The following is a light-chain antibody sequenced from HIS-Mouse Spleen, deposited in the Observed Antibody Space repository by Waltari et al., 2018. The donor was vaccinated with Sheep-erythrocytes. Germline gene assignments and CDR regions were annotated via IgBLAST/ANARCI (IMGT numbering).Light chain of an antibody. CDR2: AVS. V-gene: IGLV2-8*01. CDR1: SSDVGSYNL. CDR3: SSYAGSNNWV. Sequence: QSALTQPASVSGSPGQSITISCTGTSSDVGSYNLVSWYQQHPGKAPKLMIYAVSKRPSGVPDRFSGSKSGNTASLTVSGLQAEDEADYYCSSYAGSNNWVFGGGTKLTVL. J-gene: IGLJ3*02.